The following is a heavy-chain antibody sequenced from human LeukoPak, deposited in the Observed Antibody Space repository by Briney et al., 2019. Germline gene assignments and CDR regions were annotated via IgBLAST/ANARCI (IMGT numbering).Heavy chain of an antibody. V-gene: IGHV3-7*01. CDR1: GFTSSSYS. CDR3: VRDRQFDY. J-gene: IGHJ4*02. D-gene: IGHD6-19*01. Sequence: GSLRPACAASGFTSSSYSMSWARQAPGKGREWVANIKLDGSEKYYMAPVKGRFTISRENAKYYLYVRMHSLRAENTAVYYCVRDRQFDYWGQGTLVTVSS. CDR2: IKLDGSEK.